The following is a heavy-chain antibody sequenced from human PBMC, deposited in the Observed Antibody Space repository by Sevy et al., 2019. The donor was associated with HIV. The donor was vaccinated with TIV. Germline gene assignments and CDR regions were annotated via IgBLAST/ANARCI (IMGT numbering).Heavy chain of an antibody. CDR1: GYTFTGYY. D-gene: IGHD2-21*01. CDR3: ARPGGCVGGNSTADI. V-gene: IGHV1-2*06. Sequence: ASVKVSCKASGYTFTGYYIHWVRQAPGQGLEWMGRINPKTGGTNFAQQFQGRVTMTRDTSISTAYMELSRLRFDDTAVYYSARPGGCVGGNSTADIWGQGTMVTVSS. J-gene: IGHJ3*02. CDR2: INPKTGGT.